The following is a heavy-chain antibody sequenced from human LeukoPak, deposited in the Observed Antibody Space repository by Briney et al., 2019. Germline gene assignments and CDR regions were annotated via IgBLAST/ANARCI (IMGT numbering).Heavy chain of an antibody. J-gene: IGHJ4*02. Sequence: PSETLSLTCTVSSGAISNYYWSWIRQPPGKGLEWIGYIAYSGSTNYNPSLKSRVSMSVHTSKNQFSLELSSVTAADTAVYYCARERRSGTYYYFDYWGQGILVTVSS. D-gene: IGHD3-10*01. CDR3: ARERRSGTYYYFDY. CDR1: SGAISNYY. V-gene: IGHV4-59*01. CDR2: IAYSGST.